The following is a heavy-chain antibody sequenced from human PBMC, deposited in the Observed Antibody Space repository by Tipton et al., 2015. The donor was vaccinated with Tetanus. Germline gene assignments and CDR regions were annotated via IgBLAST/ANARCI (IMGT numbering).Heavy chain of an antibody. Sequence: PGLVKPSQTLSLTCAISGDSVSSNSAVWNWIRQSPSRGLEWLGRTYYKSRWSTNYAVSVKSRITINPDTSKNQFSLQLTSMTPEDAAVYYCARGDVSFDTWGHGTMVTVSS. CDR3: ARGDVSFDT. V-gene: IGHV6-1*01. CDR1: GDSVSSNSAV. CDR2: TYYKSRWST. D-gene: IGHD2-8*01. J-gene: IGHJ3*02.